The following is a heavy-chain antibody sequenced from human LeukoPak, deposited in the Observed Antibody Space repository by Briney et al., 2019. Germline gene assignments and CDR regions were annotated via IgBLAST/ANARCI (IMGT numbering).Heavy chain of an antibody. CDR2: IYYSGST. V-gene: IGHV4-31*03. CDR3: ARGIGDYDFWSGYRYYFDY. J-gene: IGHJ4*02. D-gene: IGHD3-3*01. CDR1: GGSISSGGYY. Sequence: TLSLTCTVSGGSISSGGYYWSWIRQHPGKGLEWIGYIYYSGSTYYNPSLKSRVTISVDTSKNQFSLKLSSVTAADTAVYYCARGIGDYDFWSGYRYYFDYWGQGTLVTVSS.